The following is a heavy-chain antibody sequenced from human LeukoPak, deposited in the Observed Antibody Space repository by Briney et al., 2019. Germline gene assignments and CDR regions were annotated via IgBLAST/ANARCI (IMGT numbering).Heavy chain of an antibody. CDR1: GYSISSGYY. D-gene: IGHD3-10*01. Sequence: SETLSLTCTVSGYSISSGYYWGWIRQPPGQGLEWIGSIYHSGSTNYNPSLKSRVTISVDTSKNQFSLKLSSVTAADTAVYYCARTTMVRGVTGSLDVWGKGTTVTISS. CDR3: ARTTMVRGVTGSLDV. V-gene: IGHV4-38-2*02. J-gene: IGHJ6*04. CDR2: IYHSGST.